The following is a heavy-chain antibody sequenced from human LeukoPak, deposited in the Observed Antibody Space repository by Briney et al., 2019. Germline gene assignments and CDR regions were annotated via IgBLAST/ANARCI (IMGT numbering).Heavy chain of an antibody. D-gene: IGHD2-15*01. V-gene: IGHV1-2*02. CDR1: GYTFTGYY. CDR3: ARVEDLSSSPRTLRY. Sequence: GASVKVSCKASGYTFTGYYIHWVRQAPGQGLEWVGWINPNSGDTDYVQKFQGRVTMTRDTSISTAYMELSSLTSDDTAVYYCARVEDLSSSPRTLRYWGQGTPVSVSS. CDR2: INPNSGDT. J-gene: IGHJ4*02.